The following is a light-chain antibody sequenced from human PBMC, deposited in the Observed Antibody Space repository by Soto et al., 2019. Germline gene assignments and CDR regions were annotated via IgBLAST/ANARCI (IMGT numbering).Light chain of an antibody. V-gene: IGLV1-47*01. CDR1: NTRSGSNY. CDR2: RND. Sequence: QSVLPQPPSACGTPGQRVTISCSTTNTRSGSNYVYWYQQLPGAAPKLLIYRNDQRPSGVPDRFSASKSGTSASLAISGLRSEDEADYFCAKWDDSLRVYVFGSGTKVTVL. CDR3: AKWDDSLRVYV. J-gene: IGLJ1*01.